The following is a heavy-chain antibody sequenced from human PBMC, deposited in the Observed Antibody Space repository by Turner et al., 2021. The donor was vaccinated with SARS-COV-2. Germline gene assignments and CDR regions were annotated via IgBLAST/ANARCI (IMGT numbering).Heavy chain of an antibody. CDR1: GGSMNTNY. CDR2: IYYRGST. D-gene: IGHD2-21*02. V-gene: IGHV4-59*01. Sequence: QLQESGPGLVKSSETLSLTCTVSGGSMNTNYWSWIRQPPGKRLEWIGYIYYRGSTNYNPSLESRVTISVDTSKNQFSLKLTSVTAADTAIYYCARETVNNWVDPWGQGTLVTVSS. CDR3: ARETVNNWVDP. J-gene: IGHJ5*02.